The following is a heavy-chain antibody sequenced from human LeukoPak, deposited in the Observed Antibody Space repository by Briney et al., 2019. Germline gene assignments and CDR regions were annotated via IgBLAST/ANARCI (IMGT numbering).Heavy chain of an antibody. Sequence: PGGSLRLSCAASGFTFSNYAMSWVRQAPGEGLVWVSLISGSGLSSYYADSVKGRFSIFRDNSRNTLYLQLNNLNAGDTAVYYCAKGTTSGSGPHYFDYWGQGALVTVSS. D-gene: IGHD3-10*01. J-gene: IGHJ4*02. CDR2: ISGSGLSS. CDR3: AKGTTSGSGPHYFDY. V-gene: IGHV3-23*01. CDR1: GFTFSNYA.